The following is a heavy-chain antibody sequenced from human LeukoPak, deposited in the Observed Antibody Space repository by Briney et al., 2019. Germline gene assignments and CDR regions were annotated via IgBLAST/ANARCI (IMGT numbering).Heavy chain of an antibody. J-gene: IGHJ4*02. D-gene: IGHD3-22*01. Sequence: SGTLSLACAVSGGSISSSNWWSWVRQPPGQGLEWIGEIYHSGSTNYNPSLKCRVTISVDKSKNQFSLKLSSVTAADTAVYYCASGGYSDSGYYHFDYWGQGTLVTVSS. CDR3: ASGGYSDSGYYHFDY. CDR1: GGSISSSNW. V-gene: IGHV4-4*02. CDR2: IYHSGST.